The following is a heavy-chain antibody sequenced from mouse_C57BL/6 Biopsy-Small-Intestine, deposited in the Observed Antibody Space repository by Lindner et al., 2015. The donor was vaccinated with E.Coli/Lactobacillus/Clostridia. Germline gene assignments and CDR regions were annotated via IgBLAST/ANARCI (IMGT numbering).Heavy chain of an antibody. CDR2: INPSNGGT. V-gene: IGHV1-18*01. CDR3: ARRGYYGNYVRYYFDY. J-gene: IGHJ2*01. D-gene: IGHD2-1*01. Sequence: VQLQESGPELVKPGASVKIPCKASGYTFTDYNMDWVKQSHGKSLEWIGDINPSNGGTIYNQKFKGKATLTVDKSSSTAYMELRSLTSEDTAVYYCARRGYYGNYVRYYFDYWGQGTTLTSLL. CDR1: GYTFTDYN.